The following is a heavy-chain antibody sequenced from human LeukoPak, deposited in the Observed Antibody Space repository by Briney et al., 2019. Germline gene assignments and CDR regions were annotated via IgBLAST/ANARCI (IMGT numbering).Heavy chain of an antibody. CDR1: GYTFTGYY. CDR2: INPNSGGT. Sequence: ASVKVSCKASGYTFTGYYTHWVRQAPGQGLEWMGWINPNSGGTNYAQKFQGRVTMTRDTSISTAYMELSRLRSDDTAVYYCARDRGYQLLGNWFDPWGQGTLVTVSS. J-gene: IGHJ5*02. CDR3: ARDRGYQLLGNWFDP. D-gene: IGHD2-2*01. V-gene: IGHV1-2*02.